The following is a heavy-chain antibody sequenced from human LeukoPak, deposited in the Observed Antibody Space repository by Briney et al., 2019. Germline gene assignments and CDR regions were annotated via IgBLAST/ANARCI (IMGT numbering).Heavy chain of an antibody. CDR1: GFTFSSYS. J-gene: IGHJ4*02. CDR2: ISSSSYI. V-gene: IGHV3-21*01. Sequence: GGSLRLSCAASGFTFSSYSMNWVRQAPGKGLEWVSSISSSSYIYYADSVKGRFTISRDNAKNSLYLQMNSLRAEDTAVYYCARDPVGRAAAGHKIDYWGQGTLVTVSS. D-gene: IGHD6-13*01. CDR3: ARDPVGRAAAGHKIDY.